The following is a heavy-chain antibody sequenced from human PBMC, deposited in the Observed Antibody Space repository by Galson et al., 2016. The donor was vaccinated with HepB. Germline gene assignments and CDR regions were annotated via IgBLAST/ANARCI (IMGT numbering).Heavy chain of an antibody. V-gene: IGHV4-34*01. D-gene: IGHD3-16*01. Sequence: ETLSLTCAVYGESFSDYYWSWIRQPPGKGLEWIGEVNHDGRTNYTPSLKSRVSMSVDTSKKQISLKLNSVTAADTAVYYCARGGLVIGLTPEYNWFDPWGPGTLVTVSS. J-gene: IGHJ5*02. CDR3: ARGGLVIGLTPEYNWFDP. CDR2: VNHDGRT. CDR1: GESFSDYY.